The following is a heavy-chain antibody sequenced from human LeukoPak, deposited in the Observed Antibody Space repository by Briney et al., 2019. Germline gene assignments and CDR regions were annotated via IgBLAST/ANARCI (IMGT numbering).Heavy chain of an antibody. V-gene: IGHV1-8*01. Sequence: GASVKVSCMASGYTFTSYDINWVRQATGQGLEWMGWINPNSGNSGYAQKFQGRVTMTRNTSISTAYMELSSLRSEDTAVYYCARSPVGAIGPFDIWGQGTMVTVSS. CDR2: INPNSGNS. CDR3: ARSPVGAIGPFDI. J-gene: IGHJ3*02. D-gene: IGHD1-26*01. CDR1: GYTFTSYD.